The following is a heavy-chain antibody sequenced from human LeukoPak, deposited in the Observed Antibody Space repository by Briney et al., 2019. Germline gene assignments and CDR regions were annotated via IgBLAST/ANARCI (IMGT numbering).Heavy chain of an antibody. CDR3: ARDGRTLGTDFDY. J-gene: IGHJ4*02. V-gene: IGHV4-61*02. Sequence: SETLSLTCTVSGGSISSGNYYWSWIRQPAGKGLEWIGRMYTSGSTNYNPSLKSRVTISVDTSKNQFSLKLSSVTAADTAVYYCARDGRTLGTDFDYWGQGTLVTVSS. CDR2: MYTSGST. CDR1: GGSISSGNYY.